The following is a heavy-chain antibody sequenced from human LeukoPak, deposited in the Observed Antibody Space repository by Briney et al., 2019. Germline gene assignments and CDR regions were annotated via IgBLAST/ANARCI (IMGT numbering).Heavy chain of an antibody. CDR3: AKTRYYDSSGYYYQAFDI. CDR2: ISYDGSNK. Sequence: GGSLRLSCAASGFTFSSYGMHWVRQAPGKGLEWVAVISYDGSNKYYADSVKGRFTISRDNSKNTLYLQMNSLRAEDTAVYYCAKTRYYDSSGYYYQAFDIWGQGTMVTVSS. V-gene: IGHV3-30*18. D-gene: IGHD3-22*01. J-gene: IGHJ3*02. CDR1: GFTFSSYG.